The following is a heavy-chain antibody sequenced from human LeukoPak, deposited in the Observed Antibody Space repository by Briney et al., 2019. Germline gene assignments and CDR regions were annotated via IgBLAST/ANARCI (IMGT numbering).Heavy chain of an antibody. J-gene: IGHJ4*02. CDR3: AKDYPTSRTTVYDRILFDY. D-gene: IGHD3-22*01. CDR2: ISGSGGST. V-gene: IGHV3-23*01. CDR1: GFTFSSYA. Sequence: GGSLRLSCAASGFTFSSYAMSWVRQAPGKGLEWVSGISGSGGSTYYADSVKGRFTISRDNSKNALYLQMNSLRAEDTAVYYCAKDYPTSRTTVYDRILFDYWAQGTLVTVSS.